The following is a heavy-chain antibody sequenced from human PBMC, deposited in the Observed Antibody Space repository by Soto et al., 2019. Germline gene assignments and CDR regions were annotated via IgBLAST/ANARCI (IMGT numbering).Heavy chain of an antibody. V-gene: IGHV4-4*02. D-gene: IGHD1-26*01. CDR1: GGSISNSNW. CDR3: AHRPIVGAAI. Sequence: QVQLQESGPVLVKPSGTLSLTCGVFGGSISNSNWWTWVRQPPGKGLEWIGEIYHSGSTNYNSSLMSRVTISLDKVNNQFSLKLTSVTAADTAVYYCAHRPIVGAAIWGQGTLVTVSS. CDR2: IYHSGST. J-gene: IGHJ4*02.